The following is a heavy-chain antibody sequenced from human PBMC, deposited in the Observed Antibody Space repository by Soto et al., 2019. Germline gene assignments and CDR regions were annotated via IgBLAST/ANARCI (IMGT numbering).Heavy chain of an antibody. CDR2: VYYTGTT. V-gene: IGHV4-59*08. D-gene: IGHD2-15*01. CDR3: ARLVQLLQGRWFDP. J-gene: IGHJ5*02. CDR1: GGSIDSYY. Sequence: ASETLSLTCTVSGGSIDSYYWTWIRQPPGKGLEWIGYVYYTGTTTYSPSLKSRVTISVDTSMNQISLKLSSVTAADTAVYYCARLVQLLQGRWFDPWGQRTLVTVSS.